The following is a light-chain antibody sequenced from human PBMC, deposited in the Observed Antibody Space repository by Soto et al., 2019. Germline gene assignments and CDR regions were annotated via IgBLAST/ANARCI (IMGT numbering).Light chain of an antibody. CDR1: QSVSGY. CDR2: DAS. J-gene: IGKJ4*01. V-gene: IGKV3-11*01. CDR3: QQRSNWPYLT. Sequence: EIVLTQSPDTLSLSPGGRATLSCRASQSVSGYLGWYQQKPGQAPRPLIYDASNRAYGVPARFRGSGSGTNFTLTIASLEPEDFAVYYCQQRSNWPYLTFGGGTRV.